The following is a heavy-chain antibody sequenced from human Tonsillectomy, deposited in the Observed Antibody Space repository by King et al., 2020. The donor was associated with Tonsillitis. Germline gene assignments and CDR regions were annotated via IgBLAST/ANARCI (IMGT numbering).Heavy chain of an antibody. D-gene: IGHD1-26*01. CDR1: GYTLTSYG. CDR2: ISAYNGNT. Sequence: QLVQSGAEVKKPGASVKVSCKASGYTLTSYGISWVRQAPGQGLEWMGWISAYNGNTNYAQKLQGRVTMTTDTSPSTAYMELRGLRSDDTAVYYCARDLVGAAHYGMDVWGQGTTVTVAS. J-gene: IGHJ6*02. CDR3: ARDLVGAAHYGMDV. V-gene: IGHV1-18*01.